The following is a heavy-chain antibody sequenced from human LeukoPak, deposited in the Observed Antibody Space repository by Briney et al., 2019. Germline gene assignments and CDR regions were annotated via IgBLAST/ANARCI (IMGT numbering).Heavy chain of an antibody. D-gene: IGHD5-18*01. CDR2: ISSNGGNT. CDR3: VKHARGFSFGTYYFDY. CDR1: GFTFSSYG. V-gene: IGHV3-64D*06. J-gene: IGHJ4*02. Sequence: PGGSLRLSCAASGFTFSSYGMHWVRQAPGKGLEFVSAISSNGGNTYYADSVKGRFTISRDNSKNTLYLQMSSLKPEDTAVYYCVKHARGFSFGTYYFDYWGQGTLVTVSS.